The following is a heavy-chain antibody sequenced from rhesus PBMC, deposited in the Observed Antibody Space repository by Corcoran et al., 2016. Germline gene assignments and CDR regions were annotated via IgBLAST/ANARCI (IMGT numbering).Heavy chain of an antibody. CDR2: INPRNGNT. D-gene: IGHD5-12*01. CDR3: TRRQLSAFDF. CDR1: GYTFTRFY. Sequence: QVQLVQSGAEVKKPGASVKLSCKASGYTFTRFYINLVRQAPGQVLEWIGWINPRNGNTGYEQKFQGRVTMTRDTSTSTAYMELSSLRSEDTAVYYCTRRQLSAFDFWGQGLRVTVSS. V-gene: IGHV1S9*01. J-gene: IGHJ3*01.